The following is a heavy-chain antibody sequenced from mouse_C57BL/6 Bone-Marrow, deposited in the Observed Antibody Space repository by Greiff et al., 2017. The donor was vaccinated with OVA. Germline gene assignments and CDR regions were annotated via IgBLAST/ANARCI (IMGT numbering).Heavy chain of an antibody. CDR2: IDPSDSYT. Sequence: VQLQQPGAELVMPGASVKLSCKASGYTFTSYWMHWVKQRPGQGLEWIGEIDPSDSYTNYNQKFKGKSTLTVDKSSSTAYMQLSSLTSEDSAVYYCARAGYSNYVGYAMDYWGQGTSVTVSS. CDR1: GYTFTSYW. V-gene: IGHV1-69*01. J-gene: IGHJ4*01. D-gene: IGHD2-5*01. CDR3: ARAGYSNYVGYAMDY.